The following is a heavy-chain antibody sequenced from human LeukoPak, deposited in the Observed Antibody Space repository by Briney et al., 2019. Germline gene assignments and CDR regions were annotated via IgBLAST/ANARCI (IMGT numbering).Heavy chain of an antibody. CDR2: ISWNSGSI. Sequence: GGSLRLSCAASGFTFSSYGMHWVRQAPGKGLEWVSGISWNSGSIGYADSVKGRFTISRDNAKNFLYLQMNSLRAEDTALYYCAKASYSSGFFDYWGQGTLVTVSS. CDR1: GFTFSSYG. D-gene: IGHD6-19*01. CDR3: AKASYSSGFFDY. V-gene: IGHV3-9*01. J-gene: IGHJ4*02.